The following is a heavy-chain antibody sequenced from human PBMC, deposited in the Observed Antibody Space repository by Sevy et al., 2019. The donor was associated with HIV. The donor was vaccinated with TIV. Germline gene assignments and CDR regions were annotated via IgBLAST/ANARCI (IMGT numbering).Heavy chain of an antibody. Sequence: GGSLRLSCAASGFTFSSYSMNWVRQAPGKGLEWVSSISGISNYIYYADSMKGRFTVPRDNVRNSLYLQMNSLRAEDTAVYYCARNNCSITNCYMGDVFDIWGQGTMVTVSS. D-gene: IGHD2-2*02. V-gene: IGHV3-21*01. CDR1: GFTFSSYS. J-gene: IGHJ3*02. CDR2: ISGISNYI. CDR3: ARNNCSITNCYMGDVFDI.